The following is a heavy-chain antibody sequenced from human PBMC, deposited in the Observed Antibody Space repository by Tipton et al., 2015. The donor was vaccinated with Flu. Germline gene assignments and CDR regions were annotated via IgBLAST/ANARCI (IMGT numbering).Heavy chain of an antibody. J-gene: IGHJ4*02. D-gene: IGHD3-10*01. CDR2: INPNSGGT. CDR1: GYSFIGYY. V-gene: IGHV1-2*06. Sequence: QLVQSGAEVKKPGASVKVSCKASGYSFIGYYMHWVRQVPGQGLEWMGRINPNSGGTTYVQKFQGRVTMTGDTSISTAYMELSRLRSDDTAVYYCARGSGFGELSSDYWGQGTLVTVSS. CDR3: ARGSGFGELSSDY.